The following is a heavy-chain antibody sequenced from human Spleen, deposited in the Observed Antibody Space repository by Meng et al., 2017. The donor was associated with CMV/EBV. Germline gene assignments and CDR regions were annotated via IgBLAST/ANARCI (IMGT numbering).Heavy chain of an antibody. D-gene: IGHD2-15*01. CDR2: MRFDESKK. CDR3: TRFLGGRDYFYFYGKDV. CDR1: GFTFSSYW. J-gene: IGHJ6*02. Sequence: GESLKISCAASGFTFSSYWMSWVRQAPGKGLEWVAFMRFDESKKYYTDSVKGRFTISRDNSKNTLYLQMSSLRIEDTAVYYCTRFLGGRDYFYFYGKDVWGQGTTVTVSS. V-gene: IGHV3-30*02.